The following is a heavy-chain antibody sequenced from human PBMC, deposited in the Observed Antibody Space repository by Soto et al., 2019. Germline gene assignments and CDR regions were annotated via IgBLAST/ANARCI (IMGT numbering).Heavy chain of an antibody. CDR1: GGTFSSYA. CDR2: IIPIFGTA. J-gene: IGHJ6*02. Sequence: QVQLVQSGAEVKKPGSSVKVSCKASGGTFSSYAISWVRQAPGQGLEWMGGIIPIFGTANYAQKFQGRVTITADESTSTAYMGLSSLRSEDTAVYYCARGAYCSSTSCYVYYYYGMDVWGQGTTVTVSS. V-gene: IGHV1-69*01. CDR3: ARGAYCSSTSCYVYYYYGMDV. D-gene: IGHD2-2*01.